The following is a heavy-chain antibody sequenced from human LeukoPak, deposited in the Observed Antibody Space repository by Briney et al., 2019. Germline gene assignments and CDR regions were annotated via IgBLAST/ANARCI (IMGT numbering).Heavy chain of an antibody. CDR2: INWNGGST. D-gene: IGHD3-10*01. J-gene: IGHJ6*03. CDR1: GFTFDDYG. CDR3: ARYSGSYYNANYYYYMDV. Sequence: PGGSLRLSCAASGFTFDDYGMSWVRQAPGKGLEWVSGINWNGGSTGYADSVKGRFTISRDNAKNSLYLQMNSLRAEDTALYYCARYSGSYYNANYYYYMDVWGKGTTVTVSS. V-gene: IGHV3-20*04.